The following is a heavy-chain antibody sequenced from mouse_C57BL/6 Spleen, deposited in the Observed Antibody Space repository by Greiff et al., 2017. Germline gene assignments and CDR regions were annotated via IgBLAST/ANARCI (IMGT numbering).Heavy chain of an antibody. CDR3: AREDYDSAWFAY. V-gene: IGHV2-2*01. CDR1: GFSLTSYG. J-gene: IGHJ3*01. Sequence: QVQLQPSGPGLVQPSQSLSITCTVSGFSLTSYGVHWVRQSPGKGLEWLGVIWSGGSTDNNAAFISRLSISKDNSKSQVFFKMNSLQADDTAIYYCAREDYDSAWFAYWGQGTLVTVSA. CDR2: IWSGGST. D-gene: IGHD2-4*01.